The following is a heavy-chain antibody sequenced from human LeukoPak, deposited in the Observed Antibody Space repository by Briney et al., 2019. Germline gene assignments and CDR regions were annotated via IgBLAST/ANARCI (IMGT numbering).Heavy chain of an antibody. CDR2: ISSSGSTI. V-gene: IGHV3-11*01. CDR1: GFTFSDYY. D-gene: IGHD4-17*01. Sequence: GGSLGLSCAASGFTFSDYYMSWIRQAPGKRLEWVSYISSSGSTIYYADSVKGRFTISRDNAKNSLYLQMNSLRAEDTAVYYCANLVGDHDPEFDYWGQGTLVTVSS. J-gene: IGHJ4*02. CDR3: ANLVGDHDPEFDY.